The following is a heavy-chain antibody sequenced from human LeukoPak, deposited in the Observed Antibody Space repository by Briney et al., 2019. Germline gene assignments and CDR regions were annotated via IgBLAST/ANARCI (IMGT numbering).Heavy chain of an antibody. D-gene: IGHD2-2*01. CDR1: GYTFTSYG. CDR2: ISAYNGNT. CDR3: ARDGDIVVVPAAMLLDY. J-gene: IGHJ4*02. V-gene: IGHV1-18*04. Sequence: ASVKVSCKASGYTFTSYGISWVRQAPGQGLEWMGWISAYNGNTNYAQKLQDRVTMTTDTSTSTAYMELRSLRSDDTAVYYCARDGDIVVVPAAMLLDYWGQGTLVTVSS.